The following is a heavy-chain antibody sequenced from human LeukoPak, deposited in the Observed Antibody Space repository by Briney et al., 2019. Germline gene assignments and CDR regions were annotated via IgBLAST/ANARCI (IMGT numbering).Heavy chain of an antibody. V-gene: IGHV3-23*01. D-gene: IGHD2-2*01. CDR3: ASPPRGTRTQNYFDY. J-gene: IGHJ4*02. CDR2: ISGSGGST. Sequence: GGSLGLSCAASGFTFSSYAMSWVRQAPGKGLEWVSAISGSGGSTYYADSVKGRFTISRDNSKNTLYLQMNSLRAEDTAVYYCASPPRGTRTQNYFDYWGQGTLVTVSS. CDR1: GFTFSSYA.